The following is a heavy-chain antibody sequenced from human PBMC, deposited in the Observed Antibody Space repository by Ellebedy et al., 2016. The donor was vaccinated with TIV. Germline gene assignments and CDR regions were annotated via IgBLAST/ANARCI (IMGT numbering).Heavy chain of an antibody. CDR2: IQYDGTNK. CDR1: GFPFSDFG. V-gene: IGHV3-30*02. Sequence: GESLKISCAASGFPFSDFGMHWVRQAPGKGLEWVTFIQYDGTNKYYTDSVKGRFTISRDNSKNTLYLEMNSLRVEDRAVYYCAKDQVDYWGQGTLVTVSS. CDR3: AKDQVDY. J-gene: IGHJ4*02.